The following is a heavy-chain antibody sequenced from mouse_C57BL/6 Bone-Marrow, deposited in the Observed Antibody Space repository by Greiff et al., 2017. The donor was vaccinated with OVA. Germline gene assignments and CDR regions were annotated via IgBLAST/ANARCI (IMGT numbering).Heavy chain of an antibody. J-gene: IGHJ4*01. D-gene: IGHD4-1*01. CDR3: ARTGTGYAMDD. CDR1: GYTFTSYG. Sequence: VQLQESGAELARPGASVKLSCKASGYTFTSYGISWVKQRTGQGLEWIGEIYPRSGNTYYNEKFKGKATLTADKSSSTAYMELRSLTSEDSAVYFCARTGTGYAMDDWGQGTSVTVSS. CDR2: IYPRSGNT. V-gene: IGHV1-81*01.